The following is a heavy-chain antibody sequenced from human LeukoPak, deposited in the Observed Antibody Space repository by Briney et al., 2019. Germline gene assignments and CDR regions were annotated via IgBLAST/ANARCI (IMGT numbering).Heavy chain of an antibody. CDR1: GGTFSSYA. CDR2: INPNSGGT. J-gene: IGHJ6*02. CDR3: ARHYGGGEYYYGMDV. Sequence: GSSVKVSYKASGGTFSSYAISWVRQAPGQGLEWMGWINPNSGGTNYAQKFQGRVTMTRDMSISTAYMELSRLTSDDTAVYYCARHYGGGEYYYGMDVWGQGTTVTVAS. V-gene: IGHV1-2*02. D-gene: IGHD2-21*01.